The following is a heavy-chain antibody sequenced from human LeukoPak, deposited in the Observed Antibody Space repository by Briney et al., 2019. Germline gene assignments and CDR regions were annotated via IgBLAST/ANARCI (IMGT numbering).Heavy chain of an antibody. CDR2: IRYDGSDK. CDR3: ATYSSSWYYFDY. D-gene: IGHD6-13*01. Sequence: GGSLRLSCAASGFTFSSYDMNWVRQAPGKGLEWVAFIRYDGSDKYYADSVKGRFTVSRDSSKNTLYLQMNSLRAEDTAIYYCATYSSSWYYFDYWGQGTLVTVSS. CDR1: GFTFSSYD. V-gene: IGHV3-30*02. J-gene: IGHJ4*02.